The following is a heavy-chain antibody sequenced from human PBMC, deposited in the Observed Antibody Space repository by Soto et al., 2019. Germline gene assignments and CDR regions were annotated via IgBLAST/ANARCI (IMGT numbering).Heavy chain of an antibody. V-gene: IGHV1-18*03. J-gene: IGHJ4*02. D-gene: IGHD3-10*01. CDR3: ARSLGSGTGFDY. CDR2: ISGYNGDT. Sequence: QVQLVQSAAEVKKPGASVKVSCKASGYTFSNYGISWVRQAPGQGLEWTAWISGYNGDTKNAQSLQGRVTVTTDTFTSTSYMELRSLRSDDMAIYYCARSLGSGTGFDYWGQGTLVTVSS. CDR1: GYTFSNYG.